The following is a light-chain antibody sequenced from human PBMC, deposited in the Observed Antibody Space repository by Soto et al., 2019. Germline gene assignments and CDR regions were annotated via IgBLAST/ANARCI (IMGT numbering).Light chain of an antibody. CDR2: DVT. V-gene: IGLV2-14*01. J-gene: IGLJ1*01. CDR1: SSDVGGYNY. Sequence: QSALTQPASVSGSPGQSITISCTGTSSDVGGYNYVSWYQQHPVKAPKLMIYDVTNRPSGVSDRFSGSESGNTASLTISGLQAEDEADYYCSSYPSSSTPYVFGTGTKLTVL. CDR3: SSYPSSSTPYV.